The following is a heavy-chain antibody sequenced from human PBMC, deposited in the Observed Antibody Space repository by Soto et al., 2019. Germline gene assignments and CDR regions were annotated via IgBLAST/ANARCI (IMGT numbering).Heavy chain of an antibody. CDR3: AKRLAEQHHDSAHYFFFSMDV. V-gene: IGHV3-23*01. J-gene: IGHJ6*04. CDR2: ISGSGGYT. Sequence: EVQLLESGGGLVQPGGSLRLSCAGTGFTFSSYAMSWVRQAPGKGLEWVSVISGSGGYTYYADSVNGRFTVPRYKSKNTRVLQMNSLRAEDTAVYFCAKRLAEQHHDSAHYFFFSMDVWGKGTTVTVSS. D-gene: IGHD6-13*01. CDR1: GFTFSSYA.